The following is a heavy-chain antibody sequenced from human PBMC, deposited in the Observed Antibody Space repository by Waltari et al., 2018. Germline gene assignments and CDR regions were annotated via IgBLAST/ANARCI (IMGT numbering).Heavy chain of an antibody. V-gene: IGHV1-58*02. J-gene: IGHJ3*02. D-gene: IGHD1-26*01. CDR3: AAVGPYSGSYPRPYDAFDI. CDR2: IVVGSGNT. CDR1: GFTFTSSA. Sequence: QMQLVQSGPEVKKPGTSVKVSCKASGFTFTSSAMQWVRQARGQRLEWIGWIVVGSGNTNYAQKFQERVTITRDMSTSTAYMELSSLRSEDTAVYYCAAVGPYSGSYPRPYDAFDIWGQGTTVTVSS.